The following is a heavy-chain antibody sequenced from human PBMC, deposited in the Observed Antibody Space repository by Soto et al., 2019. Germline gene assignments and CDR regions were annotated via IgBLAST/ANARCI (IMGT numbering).Heavy chain of an antibody. Sequence: ASVKVSCKASGYTFTSYYIHWVRQAPGQGLEWMGIFNPSGGSTTYAQRFQGRVTMTRDTSTSTVYMEPSSLRSEDTAVYYCARERYCSSTSCLNYYYHGMDVWGQGITVTAP. CDR1: GYTFTSYY. CDR3: ARERYCSSTSCLNYYYHGMDV. J-gene: IGHJ6*02. D-gene: IGHD2-2*01. CDR2: FNPSGGST. V-gene: IGHV1-46*03.